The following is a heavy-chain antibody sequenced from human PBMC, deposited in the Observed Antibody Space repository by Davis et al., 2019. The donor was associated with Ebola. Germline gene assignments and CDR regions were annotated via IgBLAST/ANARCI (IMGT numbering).Heavy chain of an antibody. D-gene: IGHD2-21*02. Sequence: GESLKISCAASGFTFSSYEFNWVRQAPGEALEWLSYISTDGHSFYYAASVKGRFTVSRDNTNNLLYLQMNSLRADDTAVYYCAGETVNCGGDCIDYWGQGSLVTVSS. J-gene: IGHJ4*02. CDR1: GFTFSSYE. CDR3: AGETVNCGGDCIDY. CDR2: ISTDGHSF. V-gene: IGHV3-48*03.